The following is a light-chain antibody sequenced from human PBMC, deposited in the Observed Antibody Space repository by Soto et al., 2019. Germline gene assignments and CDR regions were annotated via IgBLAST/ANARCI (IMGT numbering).Light chain of an antibody. J-gene: IGKJ5*01. CDR2: AAS. CDR1: QSISSY. CDR3: QQSYSTPPIT. Sequence: DIHITQSPSSLSASVVDRVTXTCXXSQSISSYLNWYQQKPGKAPKLLIYAASSLQSGVPSRFSGSGSGTDSTLTISSLQPEDFATYYCQQSYSTPPITFGQGTRLEIK. V-gene: IGKV1-39*01.